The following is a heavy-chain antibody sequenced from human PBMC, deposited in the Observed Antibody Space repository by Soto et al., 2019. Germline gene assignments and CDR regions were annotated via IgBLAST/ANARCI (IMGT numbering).Heavy chain of an antibody. D-gene: IGHD3-10*01. CDR2: ISSSSSYI. Sequence: EVQLVESGGGLVKPGGSLRLSCAASGFTFSSYSMNWVRQAPGKGLEWVSSISSSSSYIYYADSVKGRFTISRDNAKNSLYLQMNSLRAEDTAVYYCARDSSPPIRGVILNWFDPWGQGTLVTVSS. CDR3: ARDSSPPIRGVILNWFDP. V-gene: IGHV3-21*01. CDR1: GFTFSSYS. J-gene: IGHJ5*02.